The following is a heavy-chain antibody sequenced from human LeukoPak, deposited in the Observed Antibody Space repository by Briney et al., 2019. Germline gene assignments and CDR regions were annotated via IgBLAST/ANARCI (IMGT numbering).Heavy chain of an antibody. CDR3: ARGLRGRVPAANYYYYYYMDV. J-gene: IGHJ6*03. V-gene: IGHV1-8*03. CDR2: MNPNSGNT. D-gene: IGHD2-2*01. Sequence: ASVKVSCKASGYTFTSYGISWVRQATGQGLEWMGWMNPNSGNTGYAQKFQGRVTITRNTSISTAYMELSSLRSEDTAVYYCARGLRGRVPAANYYYYYYMDVWGKGTTVTVSS. CDR1: GYTFTSYG.